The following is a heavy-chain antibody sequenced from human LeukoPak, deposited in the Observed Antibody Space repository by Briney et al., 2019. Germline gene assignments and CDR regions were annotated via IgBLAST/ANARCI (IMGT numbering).Heavy chain of an antibody. D-gene: IGHD2-2*01. J-gene: IGHJ4*02. V-gene: IGHV1-2*02. CDR3: ARDRVVVPAAFDY. Sequence: ASVKVSCKASGYTFTANYLHWVRQAPGQELEWMGWINPNSGGTNHAQMFQGRVTMTRDTSISTAYMELSRLRSDDTAVYYCARDRVVVPAAFDYWGQGTLVTVSS. CDR1: GYTFTANY. CDR2: INPNSGGT.